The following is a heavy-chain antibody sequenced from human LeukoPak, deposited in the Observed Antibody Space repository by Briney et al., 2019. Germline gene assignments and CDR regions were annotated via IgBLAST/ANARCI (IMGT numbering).Heavy chain of an antibody. CDR2: IYYSGST. CDR3: ARIVAPNYYGMDV. J-gene: IGHJ6*02. CDR1: GVSISSGVFY. V-gene: IGHV4-31*03. Sequence: AQTLSLTCTVSGVSISSGVFYWRWIRQHPGKGLEWIVYIYYSGSTYYNPPLKSRVTISVDTSKNQFSLKLSSVTAADTAVYYCARIVAPNYYGMDVWGQGTTVTVSS. D-gene: IGHD2-15*01.